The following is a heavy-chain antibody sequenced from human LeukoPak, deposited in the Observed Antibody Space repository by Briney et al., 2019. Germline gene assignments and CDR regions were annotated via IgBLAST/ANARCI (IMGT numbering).Heavy chain of an antibody. CDR2: INPNSGGT. D-gene: IGHD5-18*01. CDR1: GYTFTDYY. V-gene: IGHV1-2*02. Sequence: GSVKVSCKASGYTFTDYYLYWVRQAPGQGLEWMGWINPNSGGTNYAQKFQGRVTMTRDTSISTAYMELSRLRSDDTAVYYCARDGTSVMVDFDYWGQGTLVTVSS. CDR3: ARDGTSVMVDFDY. J-gene: IGHJ4*02.